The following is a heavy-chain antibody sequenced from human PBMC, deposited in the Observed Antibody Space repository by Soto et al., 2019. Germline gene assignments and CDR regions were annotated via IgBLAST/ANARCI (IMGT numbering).Heavy chain of an antibody. D-gene: IGHD3-10*01. J-gene: IGHJ4*02. CDR2: INHSGST. CDR1: GASISTYH. V-gene: IGHV4-34*01. CDR3: ARGQKNVRVIIRKPFDY. Sequence: PSETLSLTCSVSGASISTYHWSWIRQPPGKGLEWIGEINHSGSTNYNPSIKSRVTISVDTSKNQFSLKLSSVTAADTSVYYCARGQKNVRVIIRKPFDYWGQGTLVTVSS.